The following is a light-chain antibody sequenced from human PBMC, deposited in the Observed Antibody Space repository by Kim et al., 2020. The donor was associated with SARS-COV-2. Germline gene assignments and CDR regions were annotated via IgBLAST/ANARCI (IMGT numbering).Light chain of an antibody. CDR3: SSYTRTSTYV. Sequence: QSALTQPASVSGSPGQSFTISCTGTSSDVGAYNYVSCYQQHPGKAPKLMIYDVSKRPSGVSNRFSGSKSGNTASLTISGLQAEDEADYYCSSYTRTSTYVFGTGTKVTVL. V-gene: IGLV2-14*03. CDR2: DVS. J-gene: IGLJ1*01. CDR1: SSDVGAYNY.